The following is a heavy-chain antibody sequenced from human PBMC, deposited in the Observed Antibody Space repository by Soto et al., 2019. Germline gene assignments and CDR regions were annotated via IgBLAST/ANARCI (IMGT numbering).Heavy chain of an antibody. V-gene: IGHV3-30*18. CDR3: AKEFFDSSGFYPSLDALDI. D-gene: IGHD3-22*01. J-gene: IGHJ3*02. CDR1: GFTLGTYG. CDR2: ISNDGGDK. Sequence: QVQLAESGGVVVQPARSLTITCAASGFTLGTYGLHWVRQATGKGLEWVAVISNDGGDKYYSDSVMGRFTISRDNSQNTLFLQMNSLRAEDTAVYFCAKEFFDSSGFYPSLDALDIWGQGTVVTVSS.